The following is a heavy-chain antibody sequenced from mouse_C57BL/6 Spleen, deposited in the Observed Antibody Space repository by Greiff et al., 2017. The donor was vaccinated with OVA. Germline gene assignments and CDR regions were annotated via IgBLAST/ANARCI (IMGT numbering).Heavy chain of an antibody. Sequence: DVKLVESGGDLVKPGGSLKLSCAASGFTFSSYGMSWVRQTPDKRLEWVATISSGGSYTYYPDSVKGRFTISRDNAKNTLYMQMSSLNSEDTAMYYCARDSNYVDYWGQGTTLTVSS. J-gene: IGHJ2*01. V-gene: IGHV5-6*02. CDR2: ISSGGSYT. CDR3: ARDSNYVDY. CDR1: GFTFSSYG. D-gene: IGHD2-5*01.